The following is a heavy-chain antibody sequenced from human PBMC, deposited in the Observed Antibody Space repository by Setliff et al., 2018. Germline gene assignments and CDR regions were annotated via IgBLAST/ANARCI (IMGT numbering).Heavy chain of an antibody. Sequence: PGGSLRLSCAASGFTFSSYWMHWVRQAPGKGLVWVSRINSDGSSTSYADSVKGRFTISRDNAKNTLYLQMNSLRAEDTAVYYCARPLRYSGYEYYFDYWGQGTLVTVSS. J-gene: IGHJ4*02. CDR1: GFTFSSYW. D-gene: IGHD5-12*01. V-gene: IGHV3-74*01. CDR2: INSDGSST. CDR3: ARPLRYSGYEYYFDY.